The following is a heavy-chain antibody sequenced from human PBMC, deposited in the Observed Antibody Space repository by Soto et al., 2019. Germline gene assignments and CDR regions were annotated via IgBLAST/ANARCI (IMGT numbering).Heavy chain of an antibody. CDR2: IRSTSDTI. D-gene: IGHD3-3*01. CDR1: GFTFSRHS. Sequence: EVQLVESGGGLVQPGGSVRLSCAASGFTFSRHSMNWVRQAPGKGLEWLSYIRSTSDTIYYADSVKGRFTISRDNAKNSLSRQSSSLRSEDLAVYYCTRVGYHDFWSGSKPHSYYMDVWGKGTTVTVSS. J-gene: IGHJ6*03. V-gene: IGHV3-48*01. CDR3: TRVGYHDFWSGSKPHSYYMDV.